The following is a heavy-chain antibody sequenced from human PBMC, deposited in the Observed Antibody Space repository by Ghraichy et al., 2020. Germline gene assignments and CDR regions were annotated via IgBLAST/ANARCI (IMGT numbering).Heavy chain of an antibody. Sequence: GGSLRLSCAASGFTFSNAWMSWVRQAPGKGLEWVGRIKSKTDGGTTDYAAPVKGRFTISRDDSKNTLYLQMNSLKTEDTAVYYCTTNGRSSGYGMDVWGQGTTVTVSS. CDR2: IKSKTDGGTT. CDR3: TTNGRSSGYGMDV. J-gene: IGHJ6*02. D-gene: IGHD6-19*01. CDR1: GFTFSNAW. V-gene: IGHV3-15*01.